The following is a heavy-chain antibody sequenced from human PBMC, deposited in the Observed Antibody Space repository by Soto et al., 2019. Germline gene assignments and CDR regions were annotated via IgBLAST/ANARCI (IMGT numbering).Heavy chain of an antibody. V-gene: IGHV4-59*01. CDR3: ARALPMVRGLISNYFDN. D-gene: IGHD3-10*01. CDR1: GGSLSSYY. CDR2: IHSTGST. Sequence: SETLSLTCAVSGGSLSSYYWSWVRQSPGKGLEWIGYIHSTGSTNYNPSLKSRLTISIDTSKNQFSLRLSSLTAADTAVYYCARALPMVRGLISNYFDNWGQGIMVTVSS. J-gene: IGHJ4*02.